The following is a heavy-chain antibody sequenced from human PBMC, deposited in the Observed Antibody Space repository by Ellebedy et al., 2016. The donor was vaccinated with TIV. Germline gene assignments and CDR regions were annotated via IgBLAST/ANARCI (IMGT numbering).Heavy chain of an antibody. J-gene: IGHJ6*02. CDR3: ARAEKNCSSTSCYWGMDV. Sequence: SVKVSXXASGGTFSSYAISWVRQAPGQGLEWMGGIIPIFGTANYAQKFQGRVTITADESTSTAYMELSSLRSEDTAVYYCARAEKNCSSTSCYWGMDVWGQGTTVTVSS. V-gene: IGHV1-69*13. D-gene: IGHD2-2*01. CDR1: GGTFSSYA. CDR2: IIPIFGTA.